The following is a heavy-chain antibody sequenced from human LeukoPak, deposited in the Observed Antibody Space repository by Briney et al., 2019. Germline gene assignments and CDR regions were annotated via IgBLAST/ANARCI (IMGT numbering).Heavy chain of an antibody. CDR1: GFTFSDYY. Sequence: GGSLRLSCAASGFTFSDYYMSWIRQAPGKGLEWVSYISSSGSTIYYADSAKGRFTISRDNAKNSLYLQMNSLRAEDTAVYYCARGGSGDYDFWSGYYPYYYYGMDVWGQGTTVTVSS. CDR2: ISSSGSTI. V-gene: IGHV3-11*01. CDR3: ARGGSGDYDFWSGYYPYYYYGMDV. J-gene: IGHJ6*02. D-gene: IGHD3-3*01.